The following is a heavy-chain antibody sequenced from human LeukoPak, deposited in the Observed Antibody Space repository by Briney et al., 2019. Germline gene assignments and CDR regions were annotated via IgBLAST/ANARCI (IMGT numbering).Heavy chain of an antibody. CDR2: INPSGGST. Sequence: GASVKVSCKASGYTLTSYYMHWVRQAPGQGLEWMGIINPSGGSTSYAQKFQGRVTMTRDTSTSTVYMELSSLRSEDTAVYYCARSDSSGPLADWAFDIWGQGTMVTVSS. CDR1: GYTLTSYY. D-gene: IGHD2-15*01. CDR3: ARSDSSGPLADWAFDI. J-gene: IGHJ3*02. V-gene: IGHV1-46*01.